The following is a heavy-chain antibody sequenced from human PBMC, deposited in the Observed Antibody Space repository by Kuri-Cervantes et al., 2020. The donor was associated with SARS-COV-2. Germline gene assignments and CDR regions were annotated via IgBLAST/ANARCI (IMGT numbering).Heavy chain of an antibody. Sequence: GESLKISCAASGFTFSDYNMNWVRQAPRKGLEWVSYISSSSSTIYYADSVKGRFTSSRDNAKNSLYLQMNSLRAEDTAMYYCARDYYDSKSYWGQGTLVTVSS. CDR1: GFTFSDYN. J-gene: IGHJ4*02. D-gene: IGHD3-22*01. V-gene: IGHV3-48*01. CDR2: ISSSSSTI. CDR3: ARDYYDSKSY.